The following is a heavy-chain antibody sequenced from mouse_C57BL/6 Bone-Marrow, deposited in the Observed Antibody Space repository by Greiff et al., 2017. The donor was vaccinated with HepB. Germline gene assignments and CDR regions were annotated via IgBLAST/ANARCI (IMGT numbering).Heavy chain of an antibody. J-gene: IGHJ4*01. V-gene: IGHV1-55*01. CDR2: IYPGSGST. CDR3: ARRAYGNYEAMDY. CDR1: GYTFTSYW. Sequence: VQLQQSGAELVKPGASVKMSCKASGYTFTSYWITWVKQRPGQGLEWIGDIYPGSGSTNYNEKFKSKATLTVDTSSSTAYMQLSSLTSEDSAVYYCARRAYGNYEAMDYWGQGTSVTVSS. D-gene: IGHD2-1*01.